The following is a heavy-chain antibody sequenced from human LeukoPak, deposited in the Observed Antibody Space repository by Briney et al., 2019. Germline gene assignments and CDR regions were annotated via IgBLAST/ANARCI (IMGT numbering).Heavy chain of an antibody. Sequence: GGSLRLSCAASGFTFSSYAMHWVRQAPGKGLEWVAVISYDGSNKYYADSVKGRFTISRDNSKNTLYLQMNSLRAEDTAVYYCAREPRRWVAAEATPDYWGQGTLVTVSS. CDR3: AREPRRWVAAEATPDY. V-gene: IGHV3-30-3*01. J-gene: IGHJ4*02. CDR2: ISYDGSNK. CDR1: GFTFSSYA. D-gene: IGHD2-15*01.